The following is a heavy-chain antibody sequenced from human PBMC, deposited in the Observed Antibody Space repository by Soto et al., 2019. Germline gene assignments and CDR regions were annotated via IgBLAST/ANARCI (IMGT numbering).Heavy chain of an antibody. V-gene: IGHV1-18*01. Sequence: ASVKVSCKASGYTFTSYGVSWLRLAPGQGLEWMGWNSAYNGNTNYAQKLHGRVTMTTDTSTSTAYMELRSLRSDDTVVYYCARDDDYGDYVHHRSDYYYGMDVWGQGTTVTVSS. D-gene: IGHD4-17*01. CDR2: NSAYNGNT. CDR3: ARDDDYGDYVHHRSDYYYGMDV. J-gene: IGHJ6*02. CDR1: GYTFTSYG.